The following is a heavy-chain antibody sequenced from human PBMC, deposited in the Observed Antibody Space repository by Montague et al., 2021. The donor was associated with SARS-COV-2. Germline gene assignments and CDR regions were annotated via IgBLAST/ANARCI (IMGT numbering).Heavy chain of an antibody. CDR2: IYYSGST. J-gene: IGHJ4*02. CDR1: GSSISSSSYY. Sequence: SETLSLTCTVSGSSISSSSYYWGWIRQPPGKGLEWIGSIYYSGSTYYNPSLKSRVTISVDTSKNQFSLKLSSVTAADTAVYYCARRVGQWLPRYQYYFDYWGQGTLVTVSS. D-gene: IGHD6-19*01. V-gene: IGHV4-39*01. CDR3: ARRVGQWLPRYQYYFDY.